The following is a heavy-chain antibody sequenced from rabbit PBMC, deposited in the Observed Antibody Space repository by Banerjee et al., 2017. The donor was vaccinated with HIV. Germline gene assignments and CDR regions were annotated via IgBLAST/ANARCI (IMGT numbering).Heavy chain of an antibody. CDR1: GFDVSSYYF. CDR2: IYTSSGST. D-gene: IGHD7-1*01. CDR3: VRETETYSGYTGYGYYFDL. J-gene: IGHJ4*01. V-gene: IGHV1S40*01. Sequence: QSLEESGGGLVKPEGSLTLTCKASGFDVSSYYFICWVRQAPGKGLEWIACIYTSSGSTYYASWAKGRFTISKTSSTTVTLQMTSLTAADTATHFCVRETETYSGYTGYGYYFDLWGPGTLVTVS.